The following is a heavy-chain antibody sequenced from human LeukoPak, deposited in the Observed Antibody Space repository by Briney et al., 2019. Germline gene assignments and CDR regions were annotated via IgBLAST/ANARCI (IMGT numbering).Heavy chain of an antibody. CDR3: ARLRFDFWSGYTHPYFDY. CDR2: IYYSGTT. D-gene: IGHD3-3*01. J-gene: IGHJ4*02. Sequence: SETLSLTCTVSGGSISSSSYSWGWIRQPPGKGLEWIGSIYYSGTTYYNPSLKRRVTISVDTSKIQFSLKLSSVAATDTAVYFCARLRFDFWSGYTHPYFDYWGQGTLVTVSS. V-gene: IGHV4-39*01. CDR1: GGSISSSSYS.